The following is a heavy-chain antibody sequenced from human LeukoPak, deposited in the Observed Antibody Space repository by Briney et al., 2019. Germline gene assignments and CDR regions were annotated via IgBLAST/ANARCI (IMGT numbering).Heavy chain of an antibody. V-gene: IGHV1-18*01. J-gene: IGHJ4*02. CDR1: GYTFTSYD. CDR3: ARAHYYYDSSGSYFDY. CDR2: ISAYNGNT. D-gene: IGHD3-22*01. Sequence: ASVKVSCKASGYTFTSYDINWVRQATGQGLEWMGWISAYNGNTNYAQKLQGRVTMTTDTSTSTAYMELRSLRSDDTAVYYCARAHYYYDSSGSYFDYWGQGTLVTVSS.